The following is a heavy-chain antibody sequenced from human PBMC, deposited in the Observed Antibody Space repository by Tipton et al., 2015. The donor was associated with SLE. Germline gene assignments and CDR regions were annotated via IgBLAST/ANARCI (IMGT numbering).Heavy chain of an antibody. J-gene: IGHJ4*02. D-gene: IGHD3-22*01. Sequence: GLVKPSETLSLSCTVSGDSINYYYWGWIRQPPGKGQEWIGEINHSGSTNYNPSLKSRVTISVDTSKNQFSLKLSSVTAADTAVYYCARDEYRYDATGYHLLGHFDFWGQGTLVTVSS. CDR2: INHSGST. V-gene: IGHV4-34*01. CDR3: ARDEYRYDATGYHLLGHFDF. CDR1: GDSINYYY.